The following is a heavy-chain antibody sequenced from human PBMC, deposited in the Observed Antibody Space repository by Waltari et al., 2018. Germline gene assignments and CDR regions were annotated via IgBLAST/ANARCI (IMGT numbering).Heavy chain of an antibody. D-gene: IGHD3-3*01. Sequence: QVQLVQSGAEVKKPGASVKVSCKASGYTFTGYYIHWVRPAPGQGLEWMGWISPNSCDTNYAQKFQGRVTMTRDTSTTTAYMELSRLTSDDTAVFYCARGDFRLSYYYMDVWGKGTTVTVSS. J-gene: IGHJ6*03. CDR2: ISPNSCDT. V-gene: IGHV1-2*02. CDR3: ARGDFRLSYYYMDV. CDR1: GYTFTGYY.